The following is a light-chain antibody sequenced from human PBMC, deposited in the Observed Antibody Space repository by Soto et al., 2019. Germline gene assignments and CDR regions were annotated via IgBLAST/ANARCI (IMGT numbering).Light chain of an antibody. Sequence: DIQLTQSPSFLSASVGDRVTITCRASQGISTYLAWYHQKPGKAPKLLIYGASTLQSGVPSRFSGSGSGTDFTLTISSLLPEDFATYYCQQLNNYPLTFGGGTKVEIK. V-gene: IGKV1-9*01. J-gene: IGKJ4*01. CDR2: GAS. CDR1: QGISTY. CDR3: QQLNNYPLT.